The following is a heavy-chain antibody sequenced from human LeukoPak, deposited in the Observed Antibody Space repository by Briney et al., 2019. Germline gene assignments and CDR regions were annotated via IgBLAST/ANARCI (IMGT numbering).Heavy chain of an antibody. Sequence: WGSLRLSCAASGGTFSNYAMSWGGEARGKEREGVSGRSGNGGGTHYADSVKGLLIIYRDNSKTTLSLQTNSLRSEDPAVYCCFKRGLMIRKVILVGFHKEAYYFGCWGQGTLATVSS. V-gene: IGHV3-23*01. CDR1: GGTFSNYA. CDR2: RSGNGGGT. D-gene: IGHD3-10*01. CDR3: FKRGLMIRKVILVGFHKEAYYFGC. J-gene: IGHJ4*02.